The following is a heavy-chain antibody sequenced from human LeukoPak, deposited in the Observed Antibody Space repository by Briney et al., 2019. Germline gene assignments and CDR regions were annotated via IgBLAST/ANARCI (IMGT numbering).Heavy chain of an antibody. D-gene: IGHD6-19*01. V-gene: IGHV3-21*01. CDR2: ISSSSSYI. J-gene: IGHJ6*03. Sequence: GGSLRLSCAASGFTFSSYSMNWVRQAPGKGLEWVSSISSSSSYIYYADSVKGRFTISRDNAKNSLYLQMNSLRAEDTAVYCCARDLRYSSEYYYYYMDVWGKGTTVTVSS. CDR1: GFTFSSYS. CDR3: ARDLRYSSEYYYYYMDV.